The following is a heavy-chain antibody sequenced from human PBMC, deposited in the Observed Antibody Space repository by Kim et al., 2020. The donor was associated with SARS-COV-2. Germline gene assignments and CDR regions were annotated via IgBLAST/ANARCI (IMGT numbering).Heavy chain of an antibody. V-gene: IGHV3-23*01. J-gene: IGHJ3*02. D-gene: IGHD3-10*01. CDR3: AKRNLITQYGYDAFDI. CDR2: INDNGDHT. CDR1: GFTFRSYA. Sequence: GGSLRLSCVASGFTFRSYAMTWVRQAPGKGLEWVSAINDNGDHTYYTDSARGRFTISRDNSKNTVFLQLNSLSAEDTALYSCAKRNLITQYGYDAFDI.